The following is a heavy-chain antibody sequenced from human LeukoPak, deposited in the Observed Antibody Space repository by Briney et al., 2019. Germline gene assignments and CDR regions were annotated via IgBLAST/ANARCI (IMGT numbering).Heavy chain of an antibody. V-gene: IGHV3-48*03. Sequence: PGGSLRLSCAASGFTFRNYEMNWVRQASGKGLEWVSYISGGGETTYYADSVRGRFTISRYNAKNSLYLHVNSLRAEDTAVYYCAREPDTSSSDYFDYWGQGTLVTVSS. D-gene: IGHD6-6*01. CDR2: ISGGGETT. CDR3: AREPDTSSSDYFDY. CDR1: GFTFRNYE. J-gene: IGHJ4*02.